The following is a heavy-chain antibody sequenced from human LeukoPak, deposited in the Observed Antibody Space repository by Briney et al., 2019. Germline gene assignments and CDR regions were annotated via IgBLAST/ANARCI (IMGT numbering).Heavy chain of an antibody. J-gene: IGHJ4*02. CDR2: VHGSSSPV. Sequence: GGSLRLSCEASGFTFSSYSMNWVRQAPGKGLEWVSYVHGSSSPVDYADSVRGRFTMSRDNTKNSLYLQMNNLRVEDTAIYYCERDHDWAFDYWSQGILVTVSS. V-gene: IGHV3-48*04. CDR1: GFTFSSYS. CDR3: ERDHDWAFDY. D-gene: IGHD3-9*01.